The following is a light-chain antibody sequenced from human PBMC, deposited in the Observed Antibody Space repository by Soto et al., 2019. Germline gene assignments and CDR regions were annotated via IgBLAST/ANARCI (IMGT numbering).Light chain of an antibody. J-gene: IGLJ2*01. CDR1: SSDVGGYNY. V-gene: IGLV2-11*01. Sequence: QSALTQPRSVSGSPGQSVTISCTGTSSDVGGYNYVSWYQQNPGKAPKLMIYDVSKRPSGVPDRFSGSKSGNTASLTISGRQAEDEADYYCCSYAGSYTLEVFGGGTKLTVL. CDR2: DVS. CDR3: CSYAGSYTLEV.